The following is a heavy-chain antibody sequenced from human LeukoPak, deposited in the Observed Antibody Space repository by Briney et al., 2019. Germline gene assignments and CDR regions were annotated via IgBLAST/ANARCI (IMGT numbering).Heavy chain of an antibody. V-gene: IGHV1-8*01. CDR2: MNPNSGNT. J-gene: IGHJ5*02. D-gene: IGHD2-2*02. CDR1: GYTFTSYD. Sequence: ASVKVSCKASGYTFTSYDINWVRQATGQGLEWMGWMNPNSGNTGYAQKFQGRVTMTRDTSISTAYMELSRLRSDDTAVYYCARGVLCSSTSCYKPCDSWGQGTLVTVSS. CDR3: ARGVLCSSTSCYKPCDS.